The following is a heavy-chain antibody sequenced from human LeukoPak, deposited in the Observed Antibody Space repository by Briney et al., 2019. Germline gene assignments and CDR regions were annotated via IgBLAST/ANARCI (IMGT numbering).Heavy chain of an antibody. CDR2: MNPNSGNT. Sequence: GASVKVSCKASGYTFANYDINWVRQATGQGLEWMGWMNPNSGNTGYAQKFQGRVTITRNTSISTANMELSSLRSEDTAVYYCARGRSSSRSGGFDYWAREPWSPSPQ. CDR1: GYTFANYD. D-gene: IGHD6-13*01. V-gene: IGHV1-8*03. CDR3: ARGRSSSRSGGFDY. J-gene: IGHJ4*02.